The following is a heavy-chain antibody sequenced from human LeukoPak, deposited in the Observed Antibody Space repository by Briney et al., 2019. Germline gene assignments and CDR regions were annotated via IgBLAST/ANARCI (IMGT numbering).Heavy chain of an antibody. CDR1: GSTFDDYA. CDR2: ISWNSGSI. Sequence: GGSLRLSCAASGSTFDDYAMHWVRQAPGKGLEWVSGISWNSGSIGYADSVKGRFTISRDNAKNSLYLQMNSLRAEDTAVYYCARVGYSYGYFDYWGQGTLVTVSS. D-gene: IGHD5-18*01. V-gene: IGHV3-9*01. J-gene: IGHJ4*02. CDR3: ARVGYSYGYFDY.